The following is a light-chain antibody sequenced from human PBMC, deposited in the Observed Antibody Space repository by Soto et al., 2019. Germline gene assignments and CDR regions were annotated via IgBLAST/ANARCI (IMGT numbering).Light chain of an antibody. J-gene: IGLJ3*02. CDR3: GSYTSTISPV. V-gene: IGLV2-14*03. CDR2: DVS. CDR1: SSDVGGYDY. Sequence: QSALTQPASVSGSPGQSITISCTGTSSDVGGYDYVSWYQHHPGKAPKLMIYDVSNRPSGVSNRFSGSKSGNTAYLTISGLQGEDEADYYCGSYTSTISPVFGGGTKLTVL.